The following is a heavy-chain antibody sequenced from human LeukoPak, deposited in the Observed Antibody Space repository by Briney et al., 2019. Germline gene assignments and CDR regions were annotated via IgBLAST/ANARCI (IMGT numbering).Heavy chain of an antibody. J-gene: IGHJ4*02. D-gene: IGHD3-16*01. CDR2: IIPILGLA. CDR1: GGTFSSYA. CDR3: ARGVGDGGFDY. V-gene: IGHV1-69*04. Sequence: ASVTVSCTASGGTFSSYAISWVRQAPGQGLEWMGRIIPILGLANYAQKFQGRVTITADKSTSTAYMELSSLRSEDTAVYYCARGVGDGGFDYWGQGTLVTVSS.